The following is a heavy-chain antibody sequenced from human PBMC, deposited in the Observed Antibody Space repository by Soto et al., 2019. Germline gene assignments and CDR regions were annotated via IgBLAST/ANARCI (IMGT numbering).Heavy chain of an antibody. J-gene: IGHJ6*02. CDR1: GSTFTSYG. V-gene: IGHV1-18*01. CDR3: ASNSVDSGSFYSSYYYYGMDV. D-gene: IGHD3-10*01. CDR2: ISAYNGNT. Sequence: ASVKVSCKASGSTFTSYGISWVRQAPGQGLEWMGWISAYNGNTNYAQKLQGRVTMTTDTSTSTAYMELRSLRSDDTAVYYCASNSVDSGSFYSSYYYYGMDVWGQGTTVTVSS.